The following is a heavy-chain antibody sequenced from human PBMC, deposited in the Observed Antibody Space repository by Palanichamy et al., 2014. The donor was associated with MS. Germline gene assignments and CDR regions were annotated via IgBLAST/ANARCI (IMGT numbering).Heavy chain of an antibody. CDR3: ARVASLWTSVY. D-gene: IGHD1-1*01. V-gene: IGHV4-61*01. J-gene: IGHJ4*02. CDR2: FYYTT. Sequence: QVHLQESGPGLVKPSETLSLTCSVSGGSVSSGSYYWSWVRQPPGKGLEWIGYFYYTTNYTPSLKSRVTISLDTSKNQFSLRLNSVTAADTAVYYCARVASLWTSVYWGQGILATVSS. CDR1: GGSVSSGSYY.